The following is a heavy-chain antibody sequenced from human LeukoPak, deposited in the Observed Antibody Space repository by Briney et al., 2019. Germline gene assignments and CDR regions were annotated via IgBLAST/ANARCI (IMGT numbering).Heavy chain of an antibody. CDR3: ARDAIYDDSGGYYWVDN. CDR1: GFTFSSYS. V-gene: IGHV3-21*01. CDR2: ISSKSSYI. D-gene: IGHD3-22*01. J-gene: IGHJ5*02. Sequence: PGGSLRLSCASSGFTFSSYSMNWVRQPPGKGLEWVPSISSKSSYIYYAHSVKGRFPISRDNPKHSLSLQLTSQRADNTAVYYCARDAIYDDSGGYYWVDNWGQGTLVTVSS.